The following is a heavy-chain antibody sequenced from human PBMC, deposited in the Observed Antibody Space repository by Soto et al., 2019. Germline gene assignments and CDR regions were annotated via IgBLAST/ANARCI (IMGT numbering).Heavy chain of an antibody. CDR3: AYGRPYVSISYPTPFDH. CDR1: GFSLTNAGVG. D-gene: IGHD3-22*01. V-gene: IGHV2-5*02. CDR2: IYWDDDK. Sequence: QITLKESGPTLVKPTQTLTLTCTFSGFSLTNAGVGVGWIRQPPGKALEWLALIYWDDDKRYSPSLMSRLTIAKXXSXHXXDPTMPYMDPVDTATYYCAYGRPYVSISYPTPFDHWGQGTLVTVSS. J-gene: IGHJ4*02.